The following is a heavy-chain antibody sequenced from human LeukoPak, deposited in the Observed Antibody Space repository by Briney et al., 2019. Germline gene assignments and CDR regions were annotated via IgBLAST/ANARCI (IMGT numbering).Heavy chain of an antibody. Sequence: GGSLRLSCAASGFTASSNHMSWVRQAPGKGLEWVSVIYSGGSTYYADSVKGRFTISRDNSKNTLYLQMNTLRAEDTAVYYCARDSGFGGFNNYWGQGTLVTVSS. J-gene: IGHJ4*02. D-gene: IGHD3-10*01. CDR2: IYSGGST. CDR1: GFTASSNH. V-gene: IGHV3-66*01. CDR3: ARDSGFGGFNNY.